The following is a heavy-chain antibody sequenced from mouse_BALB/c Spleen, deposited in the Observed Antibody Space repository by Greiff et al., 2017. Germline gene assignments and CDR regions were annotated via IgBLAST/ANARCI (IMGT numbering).Heavy chain of an antibody. V-gene: IGHV14-1*02. Sequence: EVQRVESGAELVRPGALVKLSCKASGFNIKDYYMHWVKQRPEQGLEWIGWIDPENGNTIYDPKFQGKASITADTSSNTAYLQLSSLTSEDTAVYYCARGSGNYGYFDVWGAGTTVTVSS. D-gene: IGHD1-3*01. CDR2: IDPENGNT. CDR1: GFNIKDYY. CDR3: ARGSGNYGYFDV. J-gene: IGHJ1*01.